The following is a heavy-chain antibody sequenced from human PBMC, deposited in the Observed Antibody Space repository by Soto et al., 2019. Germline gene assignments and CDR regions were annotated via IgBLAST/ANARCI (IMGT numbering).Heavy chain of an antibody. D-gene: IGHD3-22*01. V-gene: IGHV1-69*06. Sequence: VASVKVSCKSSGVTFSSYAISWVRQAPGQGLEWMGGIIPIFGTANYAQKFQGRVTITADKSTSTAYMELSSLRSEDTAVYYCAKDREGYYDSSGYYGDAGGICGQGPMVTVS. CDR1: GVTFSSYA. CDR2: IIPIFGTA. CDR3: AKDREGYYDSSGYYGDAGGI. J-gene: IGHJ3*02.